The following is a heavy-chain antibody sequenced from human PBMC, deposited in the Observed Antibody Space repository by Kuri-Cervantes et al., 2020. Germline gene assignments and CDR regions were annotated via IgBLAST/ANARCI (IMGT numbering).Heavy chain of an antibody. Sequence: GESLKISCAASGFTFRSYAIHWVRQAPGKGLEWVAVISSDGSNKYHADSVKGQFTISRNNSQNTLCLQMNSLRAEDTAVYYCARVNTMMAWYQYYYMDVWGKGTTVTVSS. D-gene: IGHD2-2*01. V-gene: IGHV3-30*01. CDR2: ISSDGSNK. CDR1: GFTFRSYA. J-gene: IGHJ6*03. CDR3: ARVNTMMAWYQYYYMDV.